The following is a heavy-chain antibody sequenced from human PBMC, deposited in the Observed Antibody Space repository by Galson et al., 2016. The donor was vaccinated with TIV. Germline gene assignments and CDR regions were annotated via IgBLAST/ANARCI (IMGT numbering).Heavy chain of an antibody. J-gene: IGHJ4*02. V-gene: IGHV1-46*01. D-gene: IGHD1-26*01. CDR1: GYIFTNYY. CDR2: IDPSSGGT. Sequence: SVKVSCKASGYIFTNYYFHWVRQAPGQGLEWMGVIDPSSGGTTYAQKFQARLIMTRDTSTTTVYMDLSSLKSGDTAVYYCTRALGRLRDYWGQGTLVTVSS. CDR3: TRALGRLRDY.